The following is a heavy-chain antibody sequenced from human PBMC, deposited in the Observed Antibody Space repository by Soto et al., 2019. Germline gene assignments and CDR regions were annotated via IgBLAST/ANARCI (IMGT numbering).Heavy chain of an antibody. D-gene: IGHD2-21*01. CDR2: INHLGSI. Sequence: PSETLSLTCVVSGGSLSDYFWSWIRQPPGMALEWIGEINHLGSINYNPSLKSRVTMSVDTSKNQFSLTLNSVTAADTATYYCARGGISHWAYFYYMDVWDRGPPVTV. CDR1: GGSLSDYF. V-gene: IGHV4-34*01. CDR3: ARGGISHWAYFYYMDV. J-gene: IGHJ6*03.